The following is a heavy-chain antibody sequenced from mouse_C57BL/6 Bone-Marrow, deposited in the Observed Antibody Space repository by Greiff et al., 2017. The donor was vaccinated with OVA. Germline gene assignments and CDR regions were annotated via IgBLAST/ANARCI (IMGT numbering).Heavy chain of an antibody. Sequence: QVQLKQPGAELVKPGASVKLSCKASGYTFTSYWMHWVKQRPGRGLEWIGRIDPNSGGTKYNEKFKSKATLTVDKPSSTAYMQLSSLTSEDSAVYYCARGYYGSSTDAMDYWGQGTSVTVSS. CDR2: IDPNSGGT. V-gene: IGHV1-72*01. CDR1: GYTFTSYW. CDR3: ARGYYGSSTDAMDY. J-gene: IGHJ4*01. D-gene: IGHD1-1*01.